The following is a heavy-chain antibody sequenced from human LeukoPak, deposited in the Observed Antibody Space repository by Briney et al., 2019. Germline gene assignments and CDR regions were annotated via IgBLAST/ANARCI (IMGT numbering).Heavy chain of an antibody. CDR2: IYPGDSDT. D-gene: IGHD6-19*01. V-gene: IGHV5-51*03. Sequence: KPGESLKISCKGSGYSFTSYWIGWVRQMPGKGLEWMGIIYPGDSDTRYSPSFQGQVTISADKSISTAYLQWSSLKASDTAMYYCARLAPPGSGWWVTWFDPWGQGTLVTVSS. CDR1: GYSFTSYW. J-gene: IGHJ5*02. CDR3: ARLAPPGSGWWVTWFDP.